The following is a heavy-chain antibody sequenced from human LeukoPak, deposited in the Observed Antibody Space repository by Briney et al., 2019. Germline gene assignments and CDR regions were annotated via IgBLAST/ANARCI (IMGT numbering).Heavy chain of an antibody. Sequence: ASVKVSCKASGYTFTSYGISWVRQAPGQGLEWMGWISAYNGNTNYAQKLQGRVTMTTDTSTSTAYMELRSLRSDDTAVYYCARDSRYSYGPYSWFDPWGQGTLVTVSS. CDR1: GYTFTSYG. V-gene: IGHV1-18*01. D-gene: IGHD5-18*01. CDR3: ARDSRYSYGPYSWFDP. CDR2: ISAYNGNT. J-gene: IGHJ5*02.